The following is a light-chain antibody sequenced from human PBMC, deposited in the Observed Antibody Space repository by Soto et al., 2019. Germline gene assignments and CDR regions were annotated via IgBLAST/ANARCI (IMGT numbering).Light chain of an antibody. V-gene: IGLV2-23*01. CDR2: EGS. CDR1: SRDVGSYNL. CDR3: CSYAGSSPFV. J-gene: IGLJ1*01. Sequence: QYVLTQPAFESGSLGQSITISRTGTSRDVGSYNLVSWYQQHPGKAPKLMIYEGSKRPSGVSNRFSGSKSGNTASLTISGLQAEDEADYYCCSYAGSSPFVFGTGTKVTVL.